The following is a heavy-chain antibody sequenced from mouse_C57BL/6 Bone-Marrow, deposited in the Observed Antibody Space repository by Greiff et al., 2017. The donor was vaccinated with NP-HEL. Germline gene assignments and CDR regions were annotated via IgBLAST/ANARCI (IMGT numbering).Heavy chain of an antibody. Sequence: EVMLVESGGGLVKPGGSLKLSCAASGFTFSDYGMHWVRQAPEKGLEWVAYISSGSSTIYYADTVKGRFTISRDNAKKTLFLQMTSLRSEDTAMYYCARRYRGLYYYAMDYWGQGTSVTVSS. CDR2: ISSGSSTI. V-gene: IGHV5-17*01. CDR1: GFTFSDYG. D-gene: IGHD2-12*01. CDR3: ARRYRGLYYYAMDY. J-gene: IGHJ4*01.